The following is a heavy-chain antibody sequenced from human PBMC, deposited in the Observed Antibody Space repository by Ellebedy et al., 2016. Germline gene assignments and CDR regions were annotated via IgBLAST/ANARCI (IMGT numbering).Heavy chain of an antibody. CDR2: IRSKANSYAT. J-gene: IGHJ6*02. V-gene: IGHV3-73*01. D-gene: IGHD3-10*01. CDR1: GFTFSGSA. CDR3: TRVMVRGVITNYYYGMDV. Sequence: GESLKISXAASGFTFSGSAMHWVRQASGKGLEWVGRIRSKANSYATAYAASVKGRFTISRDDSKNTAYLQMNSLKTEDTAVYYCTRVMVRGVITNYYYGMDVWGQGTTVTVSS.